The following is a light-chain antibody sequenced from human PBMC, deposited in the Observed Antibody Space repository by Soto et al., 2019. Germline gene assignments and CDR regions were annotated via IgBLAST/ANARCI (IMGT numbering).Light chain of an antibody. CDR3: QQYNNWRPVT. J-gene: IGKJ5*01. CDR2: GAS. Sequence: ETVMTQSPAALSVSPGERATLSCRASQSVSSNVAWYQQTPGQAPRLLIYGASSRAAGIPDSFSGSGSGTVFTLTISSLHSEDFAVYYCQQYNNWRPVTFGQGTRLDIK. V-gene: IGKV3-15*01. CDR1: QSVSSN.